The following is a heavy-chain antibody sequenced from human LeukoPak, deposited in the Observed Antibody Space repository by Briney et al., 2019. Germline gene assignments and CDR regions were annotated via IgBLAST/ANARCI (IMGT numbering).Heavy chain of an antibody. V-gene: IGHV3-30-3*01. CDR1: GFTFSSYA. CDR3: ARDGRSSSWIYYYYYGMDV. Sequence: AGGSLRLSCAGSGFTFSSYAMHWVRQAPGKGLEWVAVISYDGSNKYYADSVKGRFTISRDNSKNTLYLQMNSLRAEDTAVYYCARDGRSSSWIYYYYYGMDVWGQGTTVTVSS. D-gene: IGHD6-13*01. CDR2: ISYDGSNK. J-gene: IGHJ6*02.